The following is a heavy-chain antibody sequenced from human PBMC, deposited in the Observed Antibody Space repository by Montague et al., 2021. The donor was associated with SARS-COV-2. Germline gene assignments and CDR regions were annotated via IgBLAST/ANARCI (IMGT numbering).Heavy chain of an antibody. CDR3: ARRTYYDGY. CDR1: GFTFSSYE. CDR2: ISSSGSNI. D-gene: IGHD3-22*01. J-gene: IGHJ4*02. Sequence: SLRLSCAASGFTFSSYEMNWVRQAPGKGLEWVSYISSSGSNIHYADSVKGRFSIYRDNAKNSLYLQMNSLRAEDTAVYYYARRTYYDGYWGQGTLVTVSS. V-gene: IGHV3-48*03.